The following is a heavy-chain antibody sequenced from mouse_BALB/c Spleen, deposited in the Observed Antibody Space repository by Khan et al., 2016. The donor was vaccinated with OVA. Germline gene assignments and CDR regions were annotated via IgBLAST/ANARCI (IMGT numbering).Heavy chain of an antibody. CDR1: GYTFTNYG. CDR2: INTYTGEP. V-gene: IGHV9-3-1*01. CDR3: ARPPYFSYTLDH. Sequence: VQLVESGPELKKPGETVKISCNASGYTFTNYGMNWVKQSPGKALKWMGWINTYTGEPTYAADFKGRFAFSLDTSASTAFLQINNLKNEDTATYFCARPPYFSYTLDHWGQGTSVTVSS. D-gene: IGHD2-10*01. J-gene: IGHJ4*01.